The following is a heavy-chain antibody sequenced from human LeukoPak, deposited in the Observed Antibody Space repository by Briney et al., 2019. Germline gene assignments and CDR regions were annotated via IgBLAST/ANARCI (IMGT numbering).Heavy chain of an antibody. Sequence: GGSLRLSCAASGFTFSSSAMSWVRQAPGKGLEWVSAISNNGGYTYYADSVQGRFTISRDNSKSTLCLQMNSLRAEDTAVYYCARGPDEDAALGFLEWLLFYWGQGTLVTVSS. V-gene: IGHV3-23*01. CDR2: ISNNGGYT. D-gene: IGHD3-3*01. CDR1: GFTFSSSA. CDR3: ARGPDEDAALGFLEWLLFY. J-gene: IGHJ4*02.